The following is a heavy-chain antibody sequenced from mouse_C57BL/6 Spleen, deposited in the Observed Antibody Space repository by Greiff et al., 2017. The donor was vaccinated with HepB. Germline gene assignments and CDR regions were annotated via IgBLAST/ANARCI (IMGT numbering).Heavy chain of an antibody. CDR1: GYTFTSYW. V-gene: IGHV1-52*01. Sequence: VQLQQPGAELVRPGSSVKLSCKASGYTFTSYWMHWVKQRPIQGLEWIGNIDPSDSETHYNQKFKDKATLTVDKSSSTAYMQLSSLTSEDSAVYYCAREEDHNYYAMDYWGQGTSVTVSS. J-gene: IGHJ4*01. CDR2: IDPSDSET. CDR3: AREEDHNYYAMDY.